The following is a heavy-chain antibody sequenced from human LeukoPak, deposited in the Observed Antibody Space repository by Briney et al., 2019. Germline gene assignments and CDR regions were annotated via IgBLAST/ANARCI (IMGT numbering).Heavy chain of an antibody. Sequence: SSETLSLTCGVSGGSIDITNYWSWVRQAPGKGLEWIGEISHGGTTNYNPSLRSRVAMSLDRANNQLSLSLTSVTAADTAVYYCTRESRPFCSFAYWGQGVLVTVAS. CDR3: TRESRPFCSFAY. J-gene: IGHJ4*02. V-gene: IGHV4-4*02. CDR2: ISHGGTT. CDR1: GGSIDITNY. D-gene: IGHD2-15*01.